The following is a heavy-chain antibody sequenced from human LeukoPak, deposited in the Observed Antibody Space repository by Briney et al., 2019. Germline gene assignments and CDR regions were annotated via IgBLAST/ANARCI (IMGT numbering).Heavy chain of an antibody. Sequence: GGSLRLSCAASGFTFSNYAMSWVRQALGKGLEWVSFISGSGGTTHYADSVKGRFIISRDYSKNTLYLQMNSLRVEDTAIYFCAKDWGIHGDGFFDYWGQGTLVTVSS. CDR2: ISGSGGTT. V-gene: IGHV3-23*01. CDR3: AKDWGIHGDGFFDY. J-gene: IGHJ4*02. D-gene: IGHD2-21*02. CDR1: GFTFSNYA.